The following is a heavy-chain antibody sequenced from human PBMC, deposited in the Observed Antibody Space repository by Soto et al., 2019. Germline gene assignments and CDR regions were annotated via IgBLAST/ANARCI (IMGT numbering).Heavy chain of an antibody. D-gene: IGHD4-17*01. J-gene: IGHJ6*02. CDR3: AREGLDYGEYADTGGMDV. V-gene: IGHV3-53*01. CDR1: GFTVSSNY. Sequence: EVQLVESGGGLIQPGGSLRLSCAASGFTVSSNYMSWVRQAPGKGLEWVSVIYSGGSTYYADSVKGLFTISRDNSKNTLYLQMNSLRAEDTAVYYCAREGLDYGEYADTGGMDVWGQGTTFTVSS. CDR2: IYSGGST.